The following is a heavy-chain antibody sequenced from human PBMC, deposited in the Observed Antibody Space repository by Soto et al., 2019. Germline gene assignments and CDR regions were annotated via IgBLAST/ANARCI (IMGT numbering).Heavy chain of an antibody. CDR3: TKVVGLAGQD. Sequence: EVQLEESGGTLVQPGGSLRLSCAASGLTFSNYWMSWVRQAPGKGLEWVANIKQDGREKYYVDSVRGRFTISRDNAKNSLYLQMSSLRAEDTDVYYCTKVVGLAGQDWGEGTLVTVSS. CDR2: IKQDGREK. J-gene: IGHJ4*02. D-gene: IGHD6-19*01. V-gene: IGHV3-7*01. CDR1: GLTFSNYW.